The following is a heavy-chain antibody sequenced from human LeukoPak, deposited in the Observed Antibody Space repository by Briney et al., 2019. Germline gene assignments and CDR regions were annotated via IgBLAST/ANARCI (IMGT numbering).Heavy chain of an antibody. J-gene: IGHJ4*02. D-gene: IGHD3-22*01. V-gene: IGHV4-39*07. CDR3: ARGSSGYYH. Sequence: SETLSLTCTVSGDSVSSGNYYLSWIRQPPGKGLEWIGEINHSGSTNYNPSLKSRVTISVDTSKNQFSLKLSSVTAADTAVYYCARGSSGYYHWGQGTLVTVSS. CDR2: INHSGST. CDR1: GDSVSSGNYY.